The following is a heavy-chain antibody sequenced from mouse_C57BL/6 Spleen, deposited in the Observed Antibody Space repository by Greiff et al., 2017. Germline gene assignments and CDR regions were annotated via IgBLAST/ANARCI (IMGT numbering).Heavy chain of an antibody. V-gene: IGHV5-4*03. J-gene: IGHJ2*01. CDR2: ISDGGSYT. D-gene: IGHD2-3*01. CDR1: GFTFSSYA. Sequence: EVMLVESGGGLVKPGGSLKLSCAASGFTFSSYAMSWVRQTPEKRLEWVATISDGGSYTYYPDNVKGRFTISRDNAKNNLYLQMSHLKSEDTAMYYNARDGYYGGFDYWGQGTTLTVSS. CDR3: ARDGYYGGFDY.